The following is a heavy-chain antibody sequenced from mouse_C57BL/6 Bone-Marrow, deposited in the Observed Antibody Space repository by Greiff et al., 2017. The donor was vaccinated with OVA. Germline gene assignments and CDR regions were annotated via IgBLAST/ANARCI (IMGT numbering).Heavy chain of an antibody. V-gene: IGHV1-81*01. CDR3: ARSIYYYGRGYAMDY. D-gene: IGHD1-1*01. Sequence: QVQLKESGAELARPGASVKLSCKASGYTFTSYGISWVKQRTGQGLEWIGEIYPRSGNTYYNEKFKGKATLTADKSSSTAYMELRSLTSEDSAVYFWARSIYYYGRGYAMDYWGQGTSVTVPS. J-gene: IGHJ4*01. CDR1: GYTFTSYG. CDR2: IYPRSGNT.